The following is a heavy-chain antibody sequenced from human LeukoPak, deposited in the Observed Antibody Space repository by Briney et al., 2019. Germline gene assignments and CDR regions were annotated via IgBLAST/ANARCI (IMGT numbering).Heavy chain of an antibody. V-gene: IGHV4-4*02. D-gene: IGHD1-14*01. Sequence: SETLSLTCTVSPDSTTSNFWSWVRQPPGKGLEWIGEIHRSGSTNYNPSLQSRVTISIDRSKNHIALELSSVTAADTAVYYCAREIVGGFNPGAYWGQGTLVTVSS. CDR2: IHRSGST. J-gene: IGHJ4*02. CDR3: AREIVGGFNPGAY. CDR1: PDSTTSNF.